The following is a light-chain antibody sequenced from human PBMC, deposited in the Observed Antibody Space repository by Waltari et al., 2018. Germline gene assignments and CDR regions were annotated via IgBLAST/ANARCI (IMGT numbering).Light chain of an antibody. CDR3: QAWDSSTAQVI. CDR2: QDI. CDR1: QLASKY. J-gene: IGLJ2*01. V-gene: IGLV3-1*01. Sequence: SYELTQAPSVSVSPGQTASITCSGEQLASKYVSWHQQRPGQSPLLVLYQDIKRPSGIPERFSGSNSGNTATLTISATQAMDEADYYCQAWDSSTAQVIFGGGTKLTVL.